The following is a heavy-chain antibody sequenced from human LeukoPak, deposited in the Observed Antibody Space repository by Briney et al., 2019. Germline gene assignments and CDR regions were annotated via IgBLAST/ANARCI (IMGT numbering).Heavy chain of an antibody. J-gene: IGHJ4*02. V-gene: IGHV1-2*02. D-gene: IGHD6-19*01. Sequence: GASVKVSCKASGYTFTGYYMHWVRQAPGQGLEWMGWINPNSGGTNYAQKFQGRVTMTRDTSTSTAYMELSRLRSDDTAVYYCARLDAYSSGSFDYWGQGTLVTVSS. CDR1: GYTFTGYY. CDR2: INPNSGGT. CDR3: ARLDAYSSGSFDY.